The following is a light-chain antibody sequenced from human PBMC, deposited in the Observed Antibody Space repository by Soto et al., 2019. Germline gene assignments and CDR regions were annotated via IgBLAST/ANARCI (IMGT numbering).Light chain of an antibody. CDR3: QQYNNWPWT. CDR2: GAS. CDR1: QSVSSK. V-gene: IGKV3-15*01. Sequence: MPKSPATLSVSPGECATLSCRASQSVSSKLAWYQQKPGQAPRLLIHGASTRATGFPARFSGSGSGTDFTLTISSLQSEDFAVYYCQQYNNWPWTLGQGTKVDIK. J-gene: IGKJ1*01.